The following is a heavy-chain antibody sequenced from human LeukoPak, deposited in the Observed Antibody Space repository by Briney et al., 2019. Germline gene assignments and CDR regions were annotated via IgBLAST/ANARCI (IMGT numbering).Heavy chain of an antibody. V-gene: IGHV3-30*04. CDR3: ARVPCSSTSRYDDFFDY. CDR1: GFTFSGYA. Sequence: GTSVRLSCVVSGFTFSGYAMHWVRQAPGKGLEWVAVISHDGSNKYFADSVKGRFSISRDNSKNTVSLQMNTLTAEDTAVYYCARVPCSSTSRYDDFFDYWGQGTLVTVSS. CDR2: ISHDGSNK. D-gene: IGHD2-2*01. J-gene: IGHJ4*02.